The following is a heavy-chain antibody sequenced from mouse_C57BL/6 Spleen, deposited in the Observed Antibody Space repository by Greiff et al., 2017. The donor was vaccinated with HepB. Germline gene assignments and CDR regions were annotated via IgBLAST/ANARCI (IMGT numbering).Heavy chain of an antibody. CDR1: GYAFSSSW. V-gene: IGHV1-82*01. D-gene: IGHD2-10*01. CDR3: ARSPTDY. J-gene: IGHJ2*01. CDR2: IYPGDGDT. Sequence: VQLQESGPELVKPGASVKISCKASGYAFSSSWMNWVKQRPGKGLEWIGRIYPGDGDTNYNGKFKGKATLTADKSSSTAYMQLSSLTSEDSAVYFCARSPTDYWGQGTTLTVSS.